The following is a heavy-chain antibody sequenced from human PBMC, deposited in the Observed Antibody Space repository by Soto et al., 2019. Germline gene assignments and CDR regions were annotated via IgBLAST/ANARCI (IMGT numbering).Heavy chain of an antibody. Sequence: WGSLRLSCAASGFIFRDFYMSWIRQVPGKGLEWLSKISSSISSTDYADSVKGRFTISRDNAKNSLYLQMSSLRAEDTAVYYCARDRGGGSIFGGHYRMEVWGNGNTVSVSA. CDR1: GFIFRDFY. V-gene: IGHV3-11*06. CDR2: ISSSISST. J-gene: IGHJ6*04. D-gene: IGHD3-3*01. CDR3: ARDRGGGSIFGGHYRMEV.